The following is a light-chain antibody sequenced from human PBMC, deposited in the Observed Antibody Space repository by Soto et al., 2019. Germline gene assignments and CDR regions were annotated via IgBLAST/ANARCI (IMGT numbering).Light chain of an antibody. J-gene: IGLJ3*02. Sequence: QSVLTQPRSVSGSPGQSVTISCTGTSSDVGGYNYVSWYQQHPGKAPKLMIYDVSKRPSGVPDRFSGSKSGNTASLTISGLQAEDEADYCCSSVGSYTSVFGGGTKLTVL. CDR2: DVS. CDR1: SSDVGGYNY. CDR3: CSSVGSYTSV. V-gene: IGLV2-11*01.